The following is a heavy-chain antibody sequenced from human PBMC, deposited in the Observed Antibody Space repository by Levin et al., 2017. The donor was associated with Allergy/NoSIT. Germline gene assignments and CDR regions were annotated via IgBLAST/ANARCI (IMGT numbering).Heavy chain of an antibody. Sequence: SETLSLTCSVSGDSVTRTSSYWGWIRQPPGKGLEWIGSIHYSGSTYYNPSLKSRVTVSVDTSKNQFSLRLTSVTAADTAVYYCERLNYTDSLNFHGMDVWGQGTTVTVSS. CDR2: IHYSGST. CDR3: ERLNYTDSLNFHGMDV. J-gene: IGHJ6*02. D-gene: IGHD4-17*01. V-gene: IGHV4-39*01. CDR1: GDSVTRTSSY.